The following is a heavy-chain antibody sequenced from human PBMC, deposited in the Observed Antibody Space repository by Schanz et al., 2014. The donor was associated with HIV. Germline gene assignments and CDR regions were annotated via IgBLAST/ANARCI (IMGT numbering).Heavy chain of an antibody. Sequence: EVLLVESGGGFVQPGGSLRLSCATSGFPFAAYAMTWVRQAPGKGLEWVSAIDGVGDNTYYADSVKGRFTISRDNSKNTLYLQMNSLRVEDTAVYYCAKADEIRHFDWYHPPFDSWGQGTLVTVSS. V-gene: IGHV3-23*04. CDR3: AKADEIRHFDWYHPPFDS. CDR1: GFPFAAYA. D-gene: IGHD3-9*01. J-gene: IGHJ4*02. CDR2: IDGVGDNT.